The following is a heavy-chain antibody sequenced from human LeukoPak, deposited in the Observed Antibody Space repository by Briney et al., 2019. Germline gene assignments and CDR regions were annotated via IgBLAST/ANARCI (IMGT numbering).Heavy chain of an antibody. V-gene: IGHV3-48*04. J-gene: IGHJ4*02. CDR1: GFTFSSYS. CDR2: ISSSSSTI. D-gene: IGHD1-26*01. Sequence: GGSLRLSCAASGFTFSSYSMNWVRQAPGKGLEWVSYISSSSSTIYYADSVKGRFTISRDNAKNSLYLQMNSLRAEDTAVYYCARDHGTADLYYFDYWGQGTLVTVSS. CDR3: ARDHGTADLYYFDY.